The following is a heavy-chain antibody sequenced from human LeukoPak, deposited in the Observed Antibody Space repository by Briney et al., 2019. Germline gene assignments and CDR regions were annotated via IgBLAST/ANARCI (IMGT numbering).Heavy chain of an antibody. D-gene: IGHD6-13*01. Sequence: SVKVSCKASGGTFSSYAISWVRQAPGQGLEWMGGIIPILGTANYAQKFQGRVTITADESTSTAYMELSSLRSEDTAVYYCARDYSSSLYSGWFDPWGQGTLVTVSS. CDR1: GGTFSSYA. J-gene: IGHJ5*02. CDR2: IIPILGTA. CDR3: ARDYSSSLYSGWFDP. V-gene: IGHV1-69*01.